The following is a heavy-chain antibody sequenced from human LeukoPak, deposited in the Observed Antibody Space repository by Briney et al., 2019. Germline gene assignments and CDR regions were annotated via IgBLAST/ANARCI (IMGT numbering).Heavy chain of an antibody. V-gene: IGHV3-30*18. CDR3: AKDSGTYYKGFDY. Sequence: PGGSLRLSCAASGFTFSSYGMHWVRQAPGKGLEWVAVISYDGSNKYYADSVKGRFTISRDNSKETLNLQMNSLRAEDTAIYYCAKDSGTYYKGFDYWGQGTLVTVSS. CDR1: GFTFSSYG. CDR2: ISYDGSNK. J-gene: IGHJ4*02. D-gene: IGHD1-26*01.